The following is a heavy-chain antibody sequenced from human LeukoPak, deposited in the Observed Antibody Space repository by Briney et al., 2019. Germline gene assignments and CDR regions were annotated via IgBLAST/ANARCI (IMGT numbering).Heavy chain of an antibody. CDR1: GFTFSSYW. J-gene: IGHJ4*02. CDR2: ISGSGGST. CDR3: AKRKVSREYYFDY. V-gene: IGHV3-23*01. Sequence: GGSLRLSCAASGFTFSSYWMSWVRQAPGKGLEWVSAISGSGGSTYYADSVKGRFIISRDNSKNTLYLQMNSLRAEDTAVYYCAKRKVSREYYFDYWGQGTLVTVSS.